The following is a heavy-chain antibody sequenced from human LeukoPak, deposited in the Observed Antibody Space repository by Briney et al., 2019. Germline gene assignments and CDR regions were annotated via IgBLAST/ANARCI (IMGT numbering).Heavy chain of an antibody. CDR3: ARARGYSYGYDY. D-gene: IGHD5-18*01. CDR1: GGSFSGYY. V-gene: IGHV4-34*01. Sequence: PSETLSLTCAVYGGSFSGYYWSWIRQPPGKGLEWIGEINHSGSTNYNPSLKSRVTISVDTSKNQFSLKLSSVTAADTAVYYCARARGYSYGYDYWGQGTLVTVSS. CDR2: INHSGST. J-gene: IGHJ4*02.